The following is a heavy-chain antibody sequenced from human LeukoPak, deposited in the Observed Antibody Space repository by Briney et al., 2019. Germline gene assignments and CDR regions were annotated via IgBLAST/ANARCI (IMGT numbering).Heavy chain of an antibody. V-gene: IGHV3-30*02. D-gene: IGHD5-12*01. Sequence: GGSLRLSCAASGFTFSSYGMHWVRQAPGKGLEWVAFIRYDGSNKYYADSVKGRFTISRDNSKNTLYLQMNSLRAEDTAVYYAAKATQLRYSGYDHWGQGTLVTVSS. J-gene: IGHJ4*02. CDR1: GFTFSSYG. CDR3: AKATQLRYSGYDH. CDR2: IRYDGSNK.